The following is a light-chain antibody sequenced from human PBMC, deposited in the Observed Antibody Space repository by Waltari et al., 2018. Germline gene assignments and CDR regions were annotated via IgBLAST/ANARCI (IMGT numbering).Light chain of an antibody. Sequence: DIVMTQSPDSLAVSLGERATINCKSSQSVLHSSNNKNYLAWYQQKPGQPPKLLLYWASTRESAVPDRFSGSGSGTDFTLTISSLQAEDVAVYYCQQYYSAPLTFGQGTKLEIK. V-gene: IGKV4-1*01. CDR1: QSVLHSSNNKNY. CDR3: QQYYSAPLT. J-gene: IGKJ2*01. CDR2: WAS.